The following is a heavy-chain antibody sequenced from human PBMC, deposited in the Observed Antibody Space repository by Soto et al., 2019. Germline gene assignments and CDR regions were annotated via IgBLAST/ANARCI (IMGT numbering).Heavy chain of an antibody. CDR3: ASGIVAEYYFDY. CDR1: GFTFSSYA. J-gene: IGHJ4*02. CDR2: ISYDGSNK. D-gene: IGHD5-12*01. V-gene: IGHV3-30-3*01. Sequence: QVQLVESGGGVVQPGRSLRLSCAASGFTFSSYAMHWVRQAPGKGLEWVAVISYDGSNKYYADSVKGRFTISRDNSKNTLYLQMNSLRAEDTAVYYCASGIVAEYYFDYWGQGTLVTVSS.